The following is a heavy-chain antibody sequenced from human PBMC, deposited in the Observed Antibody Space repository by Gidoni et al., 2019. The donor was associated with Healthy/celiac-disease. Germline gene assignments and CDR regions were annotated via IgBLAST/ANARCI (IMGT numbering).Heavy chain of an antibody. D-gene: IGHD4-17*01. J-gene: IGHJ4*02. V-gene: IGHV4-39*01. CDR1: GGSISSSSYS. Sequence: QLQLQESGPGLVKPSETLSLTCTVSGGSISSSSYSWGWIRQPPGKGLECIGSIYYSGSTYYNPSLKSRVTISVDTSKNQFSLKLSSVTAADTAVYYCARRDYGGNSAPSYYVDYWGQGTLVTVSS. CDR2: IYYSGST. CDR3: ARRDYGGNSAPSYYVDY.